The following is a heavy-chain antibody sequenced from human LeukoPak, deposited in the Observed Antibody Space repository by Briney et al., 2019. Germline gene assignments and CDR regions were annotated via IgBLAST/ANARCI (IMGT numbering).Heavy chain of an antibody. Sequence: ASVKVSCKASGGTFSSHAISWVRQAPGQWLEWMGRIIPILGIANYAQKFQGRVTITADKSTSTAYMELSSLRSEDTAVYYCARTAGRRFGELLYYWGQGTLVTVSS. CDR3: ARTAGRRFGELLYY. CDR1: GGTFSSHA. J-gene: IGHJ4*02. V-gene: IGHV1-69*04. CDR2: IIPILGIA. D-gene: IGHD3-10*01.